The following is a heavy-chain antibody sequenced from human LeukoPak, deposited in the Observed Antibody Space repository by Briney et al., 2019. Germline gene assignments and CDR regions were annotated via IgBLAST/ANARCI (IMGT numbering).Heavy chain of an antibody. J-gene: IGHJ4*02. CDR2: ISYDGSNK. D-gene: IGHD2-21*02. CDR1: GFTFSSYA. Sequence: GGSLRLSCAASGFTFSSYAMHWVRQAPGKGLEWVAVISYDGSNKYYADSVKGRFTISRDNSKNTLYLQMNSLRAEDTAIYYCTREEYGDWTFDFWGQGTLVTVSS. V-gene: IGHV3-30-3*01. CDR3: TREEYGDWTFDF.